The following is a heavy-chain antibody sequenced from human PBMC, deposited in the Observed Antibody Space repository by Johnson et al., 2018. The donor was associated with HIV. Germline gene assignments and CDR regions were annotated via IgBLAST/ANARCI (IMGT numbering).Heavy chain of an antibody. D-gene: IGHD6-13*01. CDR2: IDTDGSST. V-gene: IGHV3-74*01. Sequence: VQLVESGGGLVQPGGSLRLSCAASGFTFSSYWMHWVRQAPGKGLVWVSRIDTDGSSTSYADSVKGRFTISRDNSKNTLYLQMNSLRAEDTAVYYCAPAGPDAFDIWGQGTMVTVSS. J-gene: IGHJ3*02. CDR1: GFTFSSYW. CDR3: APAGPDAFDI.